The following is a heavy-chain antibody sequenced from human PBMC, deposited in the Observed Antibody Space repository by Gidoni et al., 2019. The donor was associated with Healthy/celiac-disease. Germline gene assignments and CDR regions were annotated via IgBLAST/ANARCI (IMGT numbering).Heavy chain of an antibody. D-gene: IGHD3-10*01. Sequence: QVQLVESGGGVVQPGRSLRLSCAASGFTFSSYAMHWVRQAPGKGLEWVAVISYDGSNKYYADSVKGRFTISRDNSKNTLYLQMNSLRAEDTAVYYCARDLDMVQDWWGQGTLVTVSS. CDR1: GFTFSSYA. CDR3: ARDLDMVQDW. V-gene: IGHV3-30-3*01. J-gene: IGHJ4*02. CDR2: ISYDGSNK.